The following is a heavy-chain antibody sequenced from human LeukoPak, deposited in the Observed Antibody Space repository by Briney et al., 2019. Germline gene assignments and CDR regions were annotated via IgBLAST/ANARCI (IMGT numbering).Heavy chain of an antibody. J-gene: IGHJ3*02. CDR1: GFTFSNYA. CDR2: VSGSGAIA. D-gene: IGHD1-26*01. V-gene: IGHV3-23*01. CDR3: ASSYSGSYYGAFDI. Sequence: GGSLRLSCAASGFTFSNYAMSWVRQAPGKGLEWVSAVSGSGAIAYYTDSVKGRFTISRDNSKNTLYLQMNSLRAEDTALYYCASSYSGSYYGAFDIWGQGTMVTVSS.